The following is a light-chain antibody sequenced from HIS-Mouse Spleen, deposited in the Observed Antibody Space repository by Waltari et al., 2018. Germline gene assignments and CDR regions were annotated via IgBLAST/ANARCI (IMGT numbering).Light chain of an antibody. CDR2: EDS. J-gene: IGLJ2*01. CDR3: YSTDSSGNHRV. V-gene: IGLV3-10*01. Sequence: SYDITQPPSVLVCPGQPARITFSGDALPKKYAYWYQQKSGQAPVLVIYEDSKRTSGIPERFSGSSSGTMATLTISGAQVEDEADYYCYSTDSSGNHRVFGGGTKLTVL. CDR1: ALPKKY.